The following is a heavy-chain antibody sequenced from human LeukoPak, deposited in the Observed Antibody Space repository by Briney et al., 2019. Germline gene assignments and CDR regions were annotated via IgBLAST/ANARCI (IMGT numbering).Heavy chain of an antibody. Sequence: ASVKVSCKASGGTFSSYAISWVRQAPGQGLEWMGGIIPIFGTANYAQKFQGRVTITTDESTSTAYMELSSLRSEDTAVYYCARDAPGFGGMDVWGEGTTVTVSS. CDR3: ARDAPGFGGMDV. CDR2: IIPIFGTA. D-gene: IGHD3-3*01. V-gene: IGHV1-69*05. J-gene: IGHJ6*03. CDR1: GGTFSSYA.